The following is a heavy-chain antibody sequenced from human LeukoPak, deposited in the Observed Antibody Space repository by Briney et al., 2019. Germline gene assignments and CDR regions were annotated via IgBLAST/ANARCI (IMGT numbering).Heavy chain of an antibody. CDR1: VGSFNGYY. J-gene: IGHJ4*02. CDR2: INHNGST. D-gene: IGHD6-19*01. CDR3: ARDSSSGWAFDY. Sequence: SDTLSLPCTLYVGSFNGYYWSWLRQPPGKGLVWIGEINHNGSTNYNPALKSRVTISVDTSNNQFSLKLSSGTAADTAVYYCARDSSSGWAFDYWGQGTLVTVSS. V-gene: IGHV4-34*01.